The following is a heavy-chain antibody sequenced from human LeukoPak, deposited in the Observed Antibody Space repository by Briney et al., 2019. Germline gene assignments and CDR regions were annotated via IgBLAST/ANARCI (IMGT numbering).Heavy chain of an antibody. Sequence: GGSLRLSFAASGFTFDVYAMHWVRKAPGRGLEWFSVISWNSGSIGYADSVKGRFTISRDNAKNSLYLQMNSLRAEDTALYYCAADYDFWSGYYEFDPWGQGTLVTVSS. V-gene: IGHV3-9*01. D-gene: IGHD3-3*01. CDR2: ISWNSGSI. J-gene: IGHJ5*02. CDR3: AADYDFWSGYYEFDP. CDR1: GFTFDVYA.